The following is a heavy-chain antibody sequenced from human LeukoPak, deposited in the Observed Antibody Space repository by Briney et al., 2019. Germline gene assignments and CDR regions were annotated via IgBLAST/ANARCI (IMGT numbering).Heavy chain of an antibody. J-gene: IGHJ4*02. D-gene: IGHD3-10*01. V-gene: IGHV3-48*03. CDR3: ARIPGYGSGRYPLDY. CDR2: ISSSGSTI. Sequence: GGSLRLSCAASGFTFSSYEMNWVRQAPGKGLEWVSYISSSGSTIYYADSVKGRFTISRDNAKNSLYLQMNSLRAEDTAVYYCARIPGYGSGRYPLDYCGQGTLVTVSS. CDR1: GFTFSSYE.